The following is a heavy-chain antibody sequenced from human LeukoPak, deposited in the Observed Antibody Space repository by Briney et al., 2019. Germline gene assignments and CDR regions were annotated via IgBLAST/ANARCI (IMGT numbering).Heavy chain of an antibody. CDR3: ARDNWYFDL. CDR1: GGSISSYY. CDR2: IYYSGST. Sequence: PSETLSLTCTVSGGSISSYYWSWIRQPSGKGLEWIGDIYYSGSTNYKSSLNSRVTMSVDTSKNQFSLKLSSVTAANTAVYYCARDNWYFDLWGRGTLVTVS. V-gene: IGHV4-59*01. J-gene: IGHJ2*01.